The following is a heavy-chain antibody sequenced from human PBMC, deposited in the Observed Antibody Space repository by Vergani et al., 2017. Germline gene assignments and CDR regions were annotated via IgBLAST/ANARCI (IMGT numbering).Heavy chain of an antibody. Sequence: EVQLVESGGGVVRPGGSLRLSCAASGYTFDDYGMSWVRHAPGKGLEWVSGVNWNGGRTGYADSVKGRFTISRDNAKNSLYLQRNSLRAEDTALYYCAGDRGVAGVYWYFDLWGRGTLVTVSS. CDR3: AGDRGVAGVYWYFDL. CDR1: GYTFDDYG. J-gene: IGHJ2*01. CDR2: VNWNGGRT. V-gene: IGHV3-20*04. D-gene: IGHD6-19*01.